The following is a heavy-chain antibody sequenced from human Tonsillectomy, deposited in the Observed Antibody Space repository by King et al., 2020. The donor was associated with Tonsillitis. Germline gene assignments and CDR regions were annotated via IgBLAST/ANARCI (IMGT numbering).Heavy chain of an antibody. CDR2: IIPIVGAA. CDR3: ARGRSSSGWYLEY. CDR1: GGTFTSHA. D-gene: IGHD6-19*01. V-gene: IGHV1-69*06. Sequence: VQLVQSGAEVKKPGSSVKVSCQASGGTFTSHAISWVRQAPGQGLAWMGRIIPIVGAANYAQKFQGRVTITADKSTSTAYMELSSLRSEDTAVYYCARGRSSSGWYLEYWGQGTLVTVSS. J-gene: IGHJ4*02.